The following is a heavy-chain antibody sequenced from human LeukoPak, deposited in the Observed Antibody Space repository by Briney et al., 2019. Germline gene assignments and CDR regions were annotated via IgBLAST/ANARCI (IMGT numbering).Heavy chain of an antibody. CDR1: GGTFSSYA. Sequence: ASVKVSCKASGGTFSSYAISWVRQAPGQGLEWMGWISAYNGNTNYAQKLQGRVTMTTDTSTSTAYMELRSLRSDDTAVYYCAREAGCSGGSCFHWYFDLWGRGTLVTVSS. CDR2: ISAYNGNT. V-gene: IGHV1-18*01. CDR3: AREAGCSGGSCFHWYFDL. J-gene: IGHJ2*01. D-gene: IGHD2-15*01.